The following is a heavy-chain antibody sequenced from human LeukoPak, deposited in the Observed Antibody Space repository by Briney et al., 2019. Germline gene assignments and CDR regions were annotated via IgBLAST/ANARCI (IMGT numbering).Heavy chain of an antibody. J-gene: IGHJ5*02. Sequence: PVGSLRLSCAASGFTFEDYGMHWVRQAPGKGLEWVSLITGNGVSTYYADSVKGRFTISRDNSKNSLYLQMNSLRTEDTALYYCAKCVYSNIYYWFDPWGQGTLVSVSS. CDR1: GFTFEDYG. V-gene: IGHV3-43*02. CDR2: ITGNGVST. CDR3: AKCVYSNIYYWFDP. D-gene: IGHD6-13*01.